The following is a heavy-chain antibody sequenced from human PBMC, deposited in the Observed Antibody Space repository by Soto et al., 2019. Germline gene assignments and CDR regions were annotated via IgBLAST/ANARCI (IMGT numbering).Heavy chain of an antibody. V-gene: IGHV3-48*01. J-gene: IGHJ3*02. Sequence: GGSLRLSCAASGFTFSSYSMNWVRQAPGKGLEWVSYISGSSSTIYYADSVKGRFTISRDNAKNSLYLQMNSLRAEDTAVYYCARAPPLYYDILTGYTNNPNAFDIWGQGTMVTVSS. D-gene: IGHD3-9*01. CDR1: GFTFSSYS. CDR2: ISGSSSTI. CDR3: ARAPPLYYDILTGYTNNPNAFDI.